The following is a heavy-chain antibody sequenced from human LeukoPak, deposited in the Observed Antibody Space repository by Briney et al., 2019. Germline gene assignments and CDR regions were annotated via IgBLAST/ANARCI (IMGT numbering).Heavy chain of an antibody. Sequence: GGSLRFSCAASGFTFSSYDMHWVRQAPGKGLDWVSAIGTAGDTYYPGSVKGRFTISRENAKNSLYLQMNSLRAGDTAVYYCARGHILAADIFDYWGQGTLVTVSS. CDR3: ARGHILAADIFDY. J-gene: IGHJ4*02. CDR1: GFTFSSYD. V-gene: IGHV3-13*01. D-gene: IGHD6-13*01. CDR2: IGTAGDT.